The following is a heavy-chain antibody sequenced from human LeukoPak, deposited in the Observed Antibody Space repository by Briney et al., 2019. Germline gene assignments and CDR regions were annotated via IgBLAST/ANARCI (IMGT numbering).Heavy chain of an antibody. D-gene: IGHD3-10*01. CDR3: ARASTYYYGSGSYLNWFDP. CDR2: IIPILGIA. Sequence: SVKVSCKASGGTFSSCAISWVRQAPGQGLEWMGRIIPILGIANYAQKFQGRVTITADKSTSTAYMELSSLRSEDTAVYYCARASTYYYGSGSYLNWFDPWGQGTLVTVSS. J-gene: IGHJ5*02. V-gene: IGHV1-69*04. CDR1: GGTFSSCA.